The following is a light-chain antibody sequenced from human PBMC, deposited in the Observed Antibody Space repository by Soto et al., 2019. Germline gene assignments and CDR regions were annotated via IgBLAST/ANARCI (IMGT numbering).Light chain of an antibody. Sequence: QTVVTQEPSFSVSPGRTVPLTCGLSSGSVSTSYYPSWYQQTPGQAPRTLIYSTNTRSSGVPDRFSGSILGNKAALTITGAQADDESDYYCVLYMGSGSWVFGGGTKLTVL. V-gene: IGLV8-61*01. CDR1: SGSVSTSYY. CDR3: VLYMGSGSWV. CDR2: STN. J-gene: IGLJ3*02.